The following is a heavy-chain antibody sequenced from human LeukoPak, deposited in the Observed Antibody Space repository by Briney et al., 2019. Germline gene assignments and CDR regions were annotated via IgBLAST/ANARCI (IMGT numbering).Heavy chain of an antibody. CDR1: GGSISSGGYY. V-gene: IGHV4-31*03. J-gene: IGHJ4*02. Sequence: SETLSLTCTVSGGSISSGGYYWSWIRQRPGKGLEWIGYIYYSGNTYYNLSLKSRVIISVDTSKNQFSLKLSSVTAADTAVYYCARSRGGYCSSTSCSRFDYWGQGTLVTVSS. CDR2: IYYSGNT. CDR3: ARSRGGYCSSTSCSRFDY. D-gene: IGHD2-2*01.